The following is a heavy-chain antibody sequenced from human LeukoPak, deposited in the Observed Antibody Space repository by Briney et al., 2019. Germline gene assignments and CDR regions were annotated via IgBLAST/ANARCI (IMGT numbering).Heavy chain of an antibody. CDR1: GYLFRTLG. V-gene: IGHV3-30*02. J-gene: IGHJ4*02. CDR3: ARYLNGKFYIAY. D-gene: IGHD2-8*01. CDR2: IGYSGANT. Sequence: KSGVPLRLSCGACGYLFRTLGVHWVRRAPGGGLERVAYIGYSGANTYYADSVKCRFTIYRDDSKNTVHLQMNSLRAADTALYSCARYLNGKFYIAYWGQGTLVTVSS.